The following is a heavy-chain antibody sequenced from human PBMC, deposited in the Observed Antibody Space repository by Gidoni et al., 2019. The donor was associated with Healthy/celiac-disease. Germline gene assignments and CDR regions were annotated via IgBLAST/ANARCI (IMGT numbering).Heavy chain of an antibody. CDR3: ARASAGDEEAKYWYFDL. J-gene: IGHJ2*01. V-gene: IGHV3-13*01. CDR2: IGTAGDT. D-gene: IGHD7-27*01. CDR1: GFTFTSSD. Sequence: EVQLVESGGGLVQPGGSLILSCAASGFTFTSSDRHWVRQATGKGLEWVSAIGTAGDTYYPGSVKGRLTISRENAKNSLYLQMNSLRAGDTAVYYCARASAGDEEAKYWYFDLWGRGTLVTVSS.